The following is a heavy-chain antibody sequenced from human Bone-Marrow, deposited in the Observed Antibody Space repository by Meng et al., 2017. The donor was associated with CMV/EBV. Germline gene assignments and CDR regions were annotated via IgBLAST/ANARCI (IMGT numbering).Heavy chain of an antibody. CDR1: GGTFSSYA. J-gene: IGHJ5*02. D-gene: IGHD3-10*01. V-gene: IGHV1-69*05. CDR2: IIPIFGTA. Sequence: SVKVSCKASGGTFSSYAISWVRQAPGQGLEWMGGIIPIFGTANYAQKFQGRVTITTDESTSTAYMELSSLRSEDTAVYYCARETRFRGVVRGVNRGWFDPWGQGTLVTVSS. CDR3: ARETRFRGVVRGVNRGWFDP.